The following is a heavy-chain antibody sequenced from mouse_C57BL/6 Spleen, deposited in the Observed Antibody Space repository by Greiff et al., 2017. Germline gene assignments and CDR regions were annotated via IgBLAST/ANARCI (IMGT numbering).Heavy chain of an antibody. CDR2: LWSGGST. CDR3: ARPLYYDYDEGYYYAMDY. Sequence: QVQLQQSGPGLVQPSQSLSITCTVSGFSLTSYGVHWVRQSPGKGLEWLGVLWSGGSTDYNAAFISRLSISKDNSKSQVFFKMNSLQADDTAIYYCARPLYYDYDEGYYYAMDYWGQGTSVTVSS. CDR1: GFSLTSYG. D-gene: IGHD2-4*01. V-gene: IGHV2-2*01. J-gene: IGHJ4*01.